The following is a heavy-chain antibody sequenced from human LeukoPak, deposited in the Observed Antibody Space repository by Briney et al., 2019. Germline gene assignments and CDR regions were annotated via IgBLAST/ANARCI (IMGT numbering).Heavy chain of an antibody. D-gene: IGHD3-10*01. J-gene: IGHJ6*03. CDR1: GYTFTDFY. CDR2: INPNSGGT. V-gene: IGHV1-2*02. CDR3: ARGHGSYYYYMDV. Sequence: ASVRVSCKASGYTFTDFYMLWVRQAPGQGLEWMGWINPNSGGTDYAQKFQGRVTMTRDTSTSTAYMELSRLRSDDTAVYHCARGHGSYYYYMDVWGKGTTVTVAS.